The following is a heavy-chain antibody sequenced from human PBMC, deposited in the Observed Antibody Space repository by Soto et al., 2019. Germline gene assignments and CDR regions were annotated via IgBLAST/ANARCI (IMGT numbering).Heavy chain of an antibody. CDR1: SGSINKYC. CDR3: ARQGENDYFDF. J-gene: IGHJ4*02. CDR2: ICDSGST. V-gene: IGHV4-59*08. D-gene: IGHD3-16*01. Sequence: SETLSLTCTVSSGSINKYCWSWIRQPPVKELEWIGYICDSGSTNYNPSLTSRVTMSVDTSKNQFSLNLSSMTAADTAIYYCARQGENDYFDFWGQGALVTVSS.